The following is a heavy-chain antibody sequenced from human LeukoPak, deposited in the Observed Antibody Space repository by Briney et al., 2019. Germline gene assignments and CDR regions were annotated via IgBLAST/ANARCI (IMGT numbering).Heavy chain of an antibody. V-gene: IGHV1-2*02. D-gene: IGHD6-19*01. CDR1: GGTFSSYA. Sequence: ASVTVSFKSSGGTFSSYAISWVRQAPGQGLEWMGWINPNSGGTNYAQKFQGRVTMTRDTSISTAYMELSRLRSDDTAVYYCARGTPSGWYLGFDYWGQGTLVTVSS. CDR3: ARGTPSGWYLGFDY. J-gene: IGHJ4*02. CDR2: INPNSGGT.